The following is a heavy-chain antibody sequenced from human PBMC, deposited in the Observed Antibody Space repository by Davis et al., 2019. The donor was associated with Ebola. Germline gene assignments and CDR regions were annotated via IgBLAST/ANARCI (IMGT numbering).Heavy chain of an antibody. V-gene: IGHV4-4*07. D-gene: IGHD2-15*01. CDR3: ARGPPYFCMGGRCYSYYFDS. CDR1: GGSISNYY. CDR2: IYASGST. J-gene: IGHJ4*02. Sequence: PSETLSLTCSVSGGSISNYYWSWIRQPADKGLEWIGRIYASGSTNYNPSLKSRVTMSVDTSKNQFSLKLSSVTAADTAVYYCARGPPYFCMGGRCYSYYFDSWGQGTLVTVSS.